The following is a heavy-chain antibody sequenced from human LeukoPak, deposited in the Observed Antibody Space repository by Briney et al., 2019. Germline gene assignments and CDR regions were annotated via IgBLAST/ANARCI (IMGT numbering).Heavy chain of an antibody. Sequence: SVKVSCKASGGTFSSYAISWVRQAPGQGLEWMRGIIPIFGTANYAQKFQGRVTITADKSTSTAYMELSSLRSEDTAVYYCARDPGKAVALTEISNWFDPWGQGTLVTVSS. D-gene: IGHD6-19*01. J-gene: IGHJ5*02. V-gene: IGHV1-69*06. CDR2: IIPIFGTA. CDR3: ARDPGKAVALTEISNWFDP. CDR1: GGTFSSYA.